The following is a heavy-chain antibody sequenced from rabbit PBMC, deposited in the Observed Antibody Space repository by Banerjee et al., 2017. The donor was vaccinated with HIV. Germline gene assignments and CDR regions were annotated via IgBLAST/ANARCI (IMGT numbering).Heavy chain of an antibody. V-gene: IGHV1S40*01. Sequence: QSLEESGGDLVKPGASLTLTCKASGIDFSSYYYMCWVRQAPGKGLEWIACIYISSGSTYYASWAKGRFTISKTSSTTVTLQMTSLTAADTATYFCMRVENNSGWGGFLWGPGTLVTVS. J-gene: IGHJ4*01. CDR3: MRVENNSGWGGFL. CDR2: IYISSGST. CDR1: GIDFSSYYY. D-gene: IGHD4-1*01.